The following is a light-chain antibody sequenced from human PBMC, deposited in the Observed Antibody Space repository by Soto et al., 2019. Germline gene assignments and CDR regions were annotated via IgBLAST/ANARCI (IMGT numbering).Light chain of an antibody. CDR1: QDIRSS. Sequence: DIQLTQSPSFLSASVGDRLTITCRASQDIRSSLAWYQQNPGKAPNLLIYTVSTLQSGVPSRFSGSRTGTEFTLTISSLQAEDVATYYGQQFNSSPFSFGGGTKVEI. CDR3: QQFNSSPFS. V-gene: IGKV1-9*01. J-gene: IGKJ4*01. CDR2: TVS.